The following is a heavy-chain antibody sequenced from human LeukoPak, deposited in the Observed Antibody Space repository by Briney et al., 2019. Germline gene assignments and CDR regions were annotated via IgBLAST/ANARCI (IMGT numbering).Heavy chain of an antibody. CDR1: AGSISSGHYY. CDR3: ARHGGDCSGGSCYPSAPYYFDY. D-gene: IGHD2-15*01. J-gene: IGHJ4*02. Sequence: SETLSLTCTVSAGSISSGHYYWSWIRQPAGKGLEWIGRMYTSGTTNYNPSLKSRVTISVDTSKNQFSLKLRSVTAADTAVYYCARHGGDCSGGSCYPSAPYYFDYWGQGTLVTVSS. V-gene: IGHV4-61*02. CDR2: MYTSGTT.